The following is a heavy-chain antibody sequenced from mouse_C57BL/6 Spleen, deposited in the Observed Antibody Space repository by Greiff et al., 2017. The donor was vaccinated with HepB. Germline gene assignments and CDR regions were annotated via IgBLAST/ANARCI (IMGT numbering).Heavy chain of an antibody. CDR1: GFTFSSYT. J-gene: IGHJ4*01. D-gene: IGHD6-1*01. V-gene: IGHV5-9*01. Sequence: EVKLVESGGGLVKPGGSLKLSCAASGFTFSSYTMSWVRQTPEKRLEWVATISGGGGNTYYPDSVKGLFTISRDNAKNTLYLQMSSLRSEYTALYYCARRNLYYYAMDYWGQGPSVTVSS. CDR2: ISGGGGNT. CDR3: ARRNLYYYAMDY.